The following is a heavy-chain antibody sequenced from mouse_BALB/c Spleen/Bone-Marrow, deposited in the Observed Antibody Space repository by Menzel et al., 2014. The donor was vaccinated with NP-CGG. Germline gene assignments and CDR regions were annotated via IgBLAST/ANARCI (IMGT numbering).Heavy chain of an antibody. D-gene: IGHD2-1*01. V-gene: IGHV1-66*01. CDR1: GYSFTSYY. Sequence: QVQLQQPGPELVKPGASVKISCKASGYSFTSYYIHWVKQRPGQGLEWIGWIFPGSGNTKYNEKFKGKATLTADTSSSTAYMQLSSLTSEDPAVYFCARSGYVGNYPYFDYWGQGTTLTVSS. J-gene: IGHJ2*01. CDR3: ARSGYVGNYPYFDY. CDR2: IFPGSGNT.